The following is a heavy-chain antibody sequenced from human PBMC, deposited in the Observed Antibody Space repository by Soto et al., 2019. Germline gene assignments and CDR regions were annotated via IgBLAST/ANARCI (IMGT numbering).Heavy chain of an antibody. J-gene: IGHJ4*02. CDR2: ISYGGYP. D-gene: IGHD2-8*01. CDR3: ASLNGSFFSVLDN. Sequence: QVQLQESGPGLVKPSQTLSLSCTVSGDSISSGDHYLSWIRQPPGKGLEWMAHISYGGYPFYNPSLQSRITMSVDTSKNQAYLKLSSVTAADTAVYYCASLNGSFFSVLDNWGQGTPVTVSS. V-gene: IGHV4-30-4*01. CDR1: GDSISSGDHY.